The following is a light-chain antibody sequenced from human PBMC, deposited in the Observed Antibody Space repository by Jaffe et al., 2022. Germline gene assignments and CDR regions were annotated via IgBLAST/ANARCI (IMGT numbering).Light chain of an antibody. Sequence: QSALTQPASVSGSPGQSITISCTGTSSDIGVYNYVSWYQHHPAKAPKVMIYEVNTRPSGVSNRFSGSKSGNTASLTISGLQAEDEADYYCSSYTSSSTLVFGGGTKVTVL. CDR3: SSYTSSSTLV. V-gene: IGLV2-14*01. CDR1: SSDIGVYNY. J-gene: IGLJ2*01. CDR2: EVN.